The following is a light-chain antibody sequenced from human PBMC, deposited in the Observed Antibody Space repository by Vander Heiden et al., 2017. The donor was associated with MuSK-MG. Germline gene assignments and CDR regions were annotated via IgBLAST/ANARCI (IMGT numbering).Light chain of an antibody. CDR1: SSNIGAGYD. CDR2: GNS. CDR3: SSSANSMSGFVV. J-gene: IGLJ2*01. Sequence: QSVLTQPPSVSGAPGQRVTISCTGSSSNIGAGYDVHWYQQLPGTAQKLRSVGNSNRPSGVPDRFSGSKSCTSASLATTGLQAEDEAEYYGSSSANSMSGFVVFGGGTKLTVL. V-gene: IGLV1-40*01.